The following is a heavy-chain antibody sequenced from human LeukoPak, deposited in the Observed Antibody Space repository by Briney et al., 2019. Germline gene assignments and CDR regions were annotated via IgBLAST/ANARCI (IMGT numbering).Heavy chain of an antibody. J-gene: IGHJ1*01. V-gene: IGHV4-34*01. CDR1: GGSFSGYY. CDR3: ARGGDSFSEAAF. D-gene: IGHD6-25*01. CDR2: INHSGST. Sequence: PSETLSLTCAVYGGSFSGYYWSWIRQPPGKGLEWIGEINHSGSTNYNPSLKSRVTISVDTSKNQFSLELSSVTAADTAVYYCARGGDSFSEAAFWGQGTLVTVSS.